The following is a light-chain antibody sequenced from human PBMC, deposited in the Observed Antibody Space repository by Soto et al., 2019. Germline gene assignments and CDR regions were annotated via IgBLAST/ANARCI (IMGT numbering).Light chain of an antibody. CDR2: TAS. J-gene: IGKJ4*01. V-gene: IGKV1-33*01. Sequence: DIQMTQSPSYLPASVGDRVTISAQASKNIFNYVNWYQQKPGKAPKLLIYTASNLETGVPSRFSGSGSGTQFTFTISSLQPEDIATYYCQQYLSLLTFGGGTKVDIK. CDR1: KNIFNY. CDR3: QQYLSLLT.